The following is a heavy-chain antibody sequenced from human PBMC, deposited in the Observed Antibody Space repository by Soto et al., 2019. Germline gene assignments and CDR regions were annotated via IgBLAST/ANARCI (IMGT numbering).Heavy chain of an antibody. CDR3: ASVTTIWSN. CDR2: VNPNGETT. CDR1: GYSSSNYY. V-gene: IGHV1-46*01. Sequence: QVQVVQSGAEVKEPGASVKVSCKASGYSSSNYYTHWVRQAPGQGLERLGIVNPNGETTNYPQRFQGRGALTRDTSTNTDSMALSRLTSDDTAIYFCASVTTIWSNWGQGTRVTVSS. J-gene: IGHJ4*02. D-gene: IGHD2-21*02.